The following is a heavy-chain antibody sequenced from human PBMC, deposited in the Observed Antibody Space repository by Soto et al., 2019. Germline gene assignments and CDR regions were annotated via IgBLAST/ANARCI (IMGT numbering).Heavy chain of an antibody. CDR2: IYYTGST. CDR1: GGSFSSGDYY. CDR3: ARIHFGDEPSYYYYGMDV. D-gene: IGHD4-17*01. V-gene: IGHV4-30-4*01. Sequence: SETLSLTCTVSGGSFSSGDYYWSWFRQPPGNGLEWIGYIYYTGSTFNNPSLKSRVSISIDTSKTQFSLKLSSVTAADTAVYYCARIHFGDEPSYYYYGMDVWGQGTTVTV. J-gene: IGHJ6*02.